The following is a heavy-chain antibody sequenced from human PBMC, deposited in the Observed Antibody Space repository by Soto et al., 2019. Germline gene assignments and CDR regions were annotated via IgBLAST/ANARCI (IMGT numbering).Heavy chain of an antibody. V-gene: IGHV3-33*01. J-gene: IGHJ3*02. CDR2: IWYDVSNK. Sequence: GGSLRLSCAASGFTFSSYGMHWFRQAPGKWLEWVAVIWYDVSNKYYADSVKGRFNISRDNSKNTLYLQMNSLRAEDTAVYYCARVRLWVGELLPLDAFDIWGQGTMVTVSS. CDR1: GFTFSSYG. CDR3: ARVRLWVGELLPLDAFDI. D-gene: IGHD3-10*01.